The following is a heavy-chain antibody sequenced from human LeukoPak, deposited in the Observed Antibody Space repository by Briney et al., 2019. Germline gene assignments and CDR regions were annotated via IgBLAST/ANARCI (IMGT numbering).Heavy chain of an antibody. V-gene: IGHV1-69*05. J-gene: IGHJ5*02. CDR1: GGTFSSYA. D-gene: IGHD3-22*01. CDR2: IIPIFGTA. CDR3: ARDQCYDSKGWFDP. Sequence: SVKVSCKASGGTFSSYAISWVRQAPGQGLEWMGGIIPIFGTANYAQKFQGRVTMTTDTSTSTAYMELRSLRFDDTAVYYCARDQCYDSKGWFDPWGQGTLVTVSS.